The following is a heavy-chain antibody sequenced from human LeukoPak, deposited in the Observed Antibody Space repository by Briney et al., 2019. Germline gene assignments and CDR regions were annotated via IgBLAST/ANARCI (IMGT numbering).Heavy chain of an antibody. CDR3: ARGRTRYCSGGSCPQGWFDP. J-gene: IGHJ5*02. CDR1: GGSISSSSYY. D-gene: IGHD2-15*01. V-gene: IGHV4-61*01. CDR2: IYYSGST. Sequence: SETLSLTCTVSGGSISSSSYYWSWIRQPPGKGLEWIGYIYYSGSTNYNPSLKSRVTISVDTSKNQFSLKLSSVTAADTAVYYCARGRTRYCSGGSCPQGWFDPWGQGTLVTVSS.